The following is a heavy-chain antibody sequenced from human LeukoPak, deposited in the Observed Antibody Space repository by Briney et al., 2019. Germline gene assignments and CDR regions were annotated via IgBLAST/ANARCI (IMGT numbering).Heavy chain of an antibody. CDR1: GDSISSYY. Sequence: PSETLSLTCTVSGDSISSYYWSWLRQPPGKGLEWIGYIYYSGSTNYNPSLKSRVTISVDTSKNQFSLKLSSVTAADTAVYYCARVFGYCSGGSCDNYFDYWGQGTLVTVSS. J-gene: IGHJ4*02. D-gene: IGHD2-15*01. V-gene: IGHV4-59*01. CDR3: ARVFGYCSGGSCDNYFDY. CDR2: IYYSGST.